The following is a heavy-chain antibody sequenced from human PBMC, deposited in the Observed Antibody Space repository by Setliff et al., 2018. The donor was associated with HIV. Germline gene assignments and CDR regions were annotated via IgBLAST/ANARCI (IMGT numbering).Heavy chain of an antibody. CDR1: EFRFSNYW. D-gene: IGHD3-10*01. CDR2: INQDGSEE. Sequence: PGGSLRLSCVASEFRFSNYWMAWVRQAPGKGLEWVGNINQDGSEENYVDSVKGRFTISRDNAKKSLYLQMNSLRGEDTAVYYCARKLRPGHGMDVWGQGTTVTVSS. CDR3: ARKLRPGHGMDV. V-gene: IGHV3-7*01. J-gene: IGHJ6*02.